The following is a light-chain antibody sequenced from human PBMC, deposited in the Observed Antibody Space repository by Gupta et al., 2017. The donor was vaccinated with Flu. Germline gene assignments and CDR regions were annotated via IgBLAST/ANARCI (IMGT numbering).Light chain of an antibody. Sequence: EIVMTQSPATLSVSPGERATLSCRASQSVRSYLAWYQQTPGQPPRLLIYGASTRATGTPARFSGSGSGTEFTLTISSLQSEDFAVYYCQEYNYWPPYSFGQGTRLEI. J-gene: IGKJ2*03. CDR2: GAS. CDR1: QSVRSY. CDR3: QEYNYWPPYS. V-gene: IGKV3-15*01.